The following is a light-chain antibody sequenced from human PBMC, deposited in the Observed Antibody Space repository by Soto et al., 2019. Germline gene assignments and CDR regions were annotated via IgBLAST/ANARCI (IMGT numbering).Light chain of an antibody. J-gene: IGLJ3*02. Sequence: QSVLTQPPSVSAAPGQRVTISCSGSSSNIGSNFVSWYKQSPGTAPTLLIYDNNKRPSGIPDRFTGSKSGTSATLGITGLQPGDEAVYYCGTWNSALRARVFGGGTTVTVL. CDR1: SSNIGSNF. CDR2: DNN. V-gene: IGLV1-51*01. CDR3: GTWNSALRARV.